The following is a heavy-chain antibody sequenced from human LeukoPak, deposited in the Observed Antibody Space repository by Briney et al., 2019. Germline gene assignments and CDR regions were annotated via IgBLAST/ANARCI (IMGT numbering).Heavy chain of an antibody. V-gene: IGHV4-61*01. CDR1: GGSVSSGSYY. CDR3: ARYYYGSESYPQFDY. D-gene: IGHD3-10*01. Sequence: SETLSLTCTVSGGSVSSGSYYWSWIRQPPGKGLEWIGYIYYNGNTNYNSSLKGRVTISVDTSKNQFSLKLSSVTAADTAVYYCARYYYGSESYPQFDYWGQGTLVTVSS. J-gene: IGHJ4*02. CDR2: IYYNGNT.